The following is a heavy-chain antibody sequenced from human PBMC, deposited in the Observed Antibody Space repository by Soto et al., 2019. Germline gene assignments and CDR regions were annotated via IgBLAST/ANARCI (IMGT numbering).Heavy chain of an antibody. D-gene: IGHD3-22*01. Sequence: EVQLVESGGGLVKPGGSLRLSCAASGFTFSSYSMNWVRQAPGKGLEWVSSISSSSSYIYYADSVKGRSTISRDNAKNSLYLQMNSLRAEDTAVYYCASAAYYFDTSGYYYWGQGTLVIVSS. CDR3: ASAAYYFDTSGYYY. V-gene: IGHV3-21*01. J-gene: IGHJ4*02. CDR2: ISSSSSYI. CDR1: GFTFSSYS.